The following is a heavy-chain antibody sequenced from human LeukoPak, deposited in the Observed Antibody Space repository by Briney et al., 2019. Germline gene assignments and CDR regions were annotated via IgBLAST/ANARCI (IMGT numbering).Heavy chain of an antibody. J-gene: IGHJ5*02. D-gene: IGHD2-2*01. CDR2: MHYSGST. V-gene: IGHV4-59*01. Sequence: SETLSLTCTVSGGSISSYYWSWIRQPPGKGLEWIGYMHYSGSTNYDPSLKSRVTMSIDTSKNQFSLKLNSVTAADTAVYYCAGGNQLLNWLDPWGQGTLVTVSS. CDR3: AGGNQLLNWLDP. CDR1: GGSISSYY.